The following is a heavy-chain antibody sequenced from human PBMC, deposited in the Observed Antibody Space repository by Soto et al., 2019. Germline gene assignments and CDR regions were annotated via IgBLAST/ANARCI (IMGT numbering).Heavy chain of an antibody. D-gene: IGHD3-3*01. CDR1: GFTFSDYY. CDR2: ISSSGSTI. V-gene: IGHV3-11*01. Sequence: GGSLRLSCAASGFTFSDYYMSWIRQAPGKGLEGVSYISSSGSTIYYADAVKGRFTISRDNAKNSLYLQMNSLRAEDTAVYYCARESRVRFSGRGDHDAFDIWGQGTMVTVSS. J-gene: IGHJ3*02. CDR3: ARESRVRFSGRGDHDAFDI.